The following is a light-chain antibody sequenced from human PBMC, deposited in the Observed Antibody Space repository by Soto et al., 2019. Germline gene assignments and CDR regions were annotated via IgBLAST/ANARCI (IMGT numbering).Light chain of an antibody. V-gene: IGLV4-69*01. CDR3: QTWGNGVVV. CDR1: SGHSSYA. Sequence: QPVLTQSPSASASLGASVKLTCTLSSGHSSYAIAWHQQQPQKGPRYLMRVNSDGSHNKGDGIPDRFSGSSSGAERYLTISSLQSEDEADYYCQTWGNGVVVFGGGTKVTVL. CDR2: VNSDGSH. J-gene: IGLJ2*01.